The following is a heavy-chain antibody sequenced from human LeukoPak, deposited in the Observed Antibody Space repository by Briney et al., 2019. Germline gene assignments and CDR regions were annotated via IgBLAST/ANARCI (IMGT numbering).Heavy chain of an antibody. Sequence: GESLQISCKGSGYIFTTYWIGWVRQMPGKGLEWMGIISPDDSDTRYSPSFQGQVTISADKSINNAYLQWTSLKASDTAIYYCARHETGPYFDYWGQGTLVTVSS. CDR3: ARHETGPYFDY. CDR2: ISPDDSDT. D-gene: IGHD1-1*01. J-gene: IGHJ4*02. V-gene: IGHV5-51*01. CDR1: GYIFTTYW.